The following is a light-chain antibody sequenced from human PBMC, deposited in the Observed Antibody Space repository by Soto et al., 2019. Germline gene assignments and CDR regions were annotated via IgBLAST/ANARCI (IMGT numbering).Light chain of an antibody. CDR3: QQYANLPPFT. J-gene: IGKJ2*01. CDR2: DAS. CDR1: QDISNY. Sequence: DIQMTQSPSSLSASVGDRVTITCQASQDISNYLNWYQQKPGKAPKLLIYDASNLDTGVLSRFSGSGAGTDFTFTISNLQPEDIATYYWQQYANLPPFTFGQGTKL. V-gene: IGKV1-33*01.